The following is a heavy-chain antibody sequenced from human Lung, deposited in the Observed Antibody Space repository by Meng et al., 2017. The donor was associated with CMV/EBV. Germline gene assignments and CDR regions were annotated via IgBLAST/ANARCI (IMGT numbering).Heavy chain of an antibody. CDR1: GFTFSNSY. J-gene: IGHJ4*02. D-gene: IGHD3-10*01. V-gene: IGHV3-7*01. CDR3: ARDPHFGALDY. Sequence: WGSLTLXCIASGFTFSNSYMSWIRQPPGKGLEWVANIKYDGSEKAYVGSVKGRFTISRDNTKNSLYLQMNSLTAEDTAVYYCARDPHFGALDYWGQGTLVTVSS. CDR2: IKYDGSEK.